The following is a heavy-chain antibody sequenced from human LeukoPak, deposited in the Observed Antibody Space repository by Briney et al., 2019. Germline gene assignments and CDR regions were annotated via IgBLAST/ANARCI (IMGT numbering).Heavy chain of an antibody. Sequence: ASVKVSFKASGYTFTGYYMHWVRRAPGQGLEWMGWINPNSGGTNYAQKFQGRVTMTRDTSISTAYMELSRLRSDDTAVYYCARSRSYSSGWYFFWGQGTLVTVSS. CDR1: GYTFTGYY. V-gene: IGHV1-2*02. J-gene: IGHJ4*02. D-gene: IGHD6-19*01. CDR2: INPNSGGT. CDR3: ARSRSYSSGWYFF.